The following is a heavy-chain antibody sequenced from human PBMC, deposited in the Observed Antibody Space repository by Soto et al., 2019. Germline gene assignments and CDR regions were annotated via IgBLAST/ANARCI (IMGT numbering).Heavy chain of an antibody. CDR3: AIAPGGFGELLDAIPYYYYGMDV. J-gene: IGHJ6*02. CDR2: IYYSGST. Sequence: QLQLQESGPGLVKPSETLSLTCTVSGGSISSSSYYWGWIRQPPGKGLEWIGSIYYSGSTYYNPSLKSRVTISVDTSKNQFSLKLSSVTAADTAVYYCAIAPGGFGELLDAIPYYYYGMDVWGQGTTVTVSS. V-gene: IGHV4-39*01. D-gene: IGHD3-10*01. CDR1: GGSISSSSYY.